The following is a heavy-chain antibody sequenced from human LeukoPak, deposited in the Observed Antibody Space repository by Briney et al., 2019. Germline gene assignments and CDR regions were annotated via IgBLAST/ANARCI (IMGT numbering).Heavy chain of an antibody. J-gene: IGHJ5*02. CDR3: ARSVRWFDP. V-gene: IGHV4-4*09. CDR1: GGSISSYY. CDR2: IYTSGST. Sequence: SETLSLTCTDSGGSISSYYWSWIRQPPGKGLEWIGYIYTSGSTNYNPSLKSRVTISVDTSKNQFSLKLSSVTAADTAVYYCARSVRWFDPWGQGTLVTVSS.